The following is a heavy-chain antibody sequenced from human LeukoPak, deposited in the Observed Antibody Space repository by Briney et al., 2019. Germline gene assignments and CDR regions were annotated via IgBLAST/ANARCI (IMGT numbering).Heavy chain of an antibody. CDR2: INPIGGST. V-gene: IGHV1-46*01. Sequence: ASMKVSCKASGYSFTSYYMNWVRHAPGQGLEWIGIINPIGGSTHYAQRFQGRLTMTRETSTSTGYMELSSLRAEDTAVYYCARGPSYYDFWQEFDYWGQGTLVTVSS. J-gene: IGHJ4*02. CDR1: GYSFTSYY. CDR3: ARGPSYYDFWQEFDY. D-gene: IGHD3-3*01.